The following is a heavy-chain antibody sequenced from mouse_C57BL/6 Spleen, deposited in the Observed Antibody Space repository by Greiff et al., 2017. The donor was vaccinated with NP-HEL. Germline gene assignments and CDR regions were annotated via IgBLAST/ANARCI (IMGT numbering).Heavy chain of an antibody. CDR2: INPSSGYT. J-gene: IGHJ2*01. CDR1: GYTFTSYW. Sequence: QVQLQQSGAELAKPGASVKLSCKASGYTFTSYWMHWVKQRPGQGLDWIGYINPSSGYTKYNQKFKDKATLTADKSSSTAYMQLSSLTYEDSAVYYCGTGAQATADYCDYWGQGTTLTVSS. CDR3: GTGAQATADYCDY. V-gene: IGHV1-7*01. D-gene: IGHD3-2*02.